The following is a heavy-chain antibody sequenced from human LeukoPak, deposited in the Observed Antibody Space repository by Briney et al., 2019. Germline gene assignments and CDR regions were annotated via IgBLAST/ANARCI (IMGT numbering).Heavy chain of an antibody. Sequence: SETLSLTCTVSGGSVSSGSYYWSWIRQPPGKGLEWIGEINHSGSTNYNPSLKSRVTISVDTSKNQFSLKLSSVTAADTAVYYCARGRPVKRGPTIRRAAGLYFDYWGQGTLVTVSS. CDR2: INHSGST. D-gene: IGHD6-13*01. V-gene: IGHV4-39*07. J-gene: IGHJ4*02. CDR3: ARGRPVKRGPTIRRAAGLYFDY. CDR1: GGSVSSGSYY.